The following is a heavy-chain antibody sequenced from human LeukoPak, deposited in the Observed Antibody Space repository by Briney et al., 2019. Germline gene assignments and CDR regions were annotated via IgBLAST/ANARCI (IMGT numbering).Heavy chain of an antibody. CDR2: IIPIFGTA. V-gene: IGHV1-69*13. Sequence: SVKVSCKASGGTFSSYAISWVRQAPGQGLEWMGGIIPIFGTANYAQKFQGRVAITADESTSTAYMELSSLRSEDTAVYYCARASMTGITGSDAFNIWGQGTMVTVSS. D-gene: IGHD1-20*01. J-gene: IGHJ3*02. CDR1: GGTFSSYA. CDR3: ARASMTGITGSDAFNI.